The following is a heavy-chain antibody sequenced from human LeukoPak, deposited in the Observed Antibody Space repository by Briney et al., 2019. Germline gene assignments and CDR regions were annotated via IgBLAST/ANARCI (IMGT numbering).Heavy chain of an antibody. CDR3: ARAGGYYDSSQD. Sequence: GASVKVSCKASGYTFTSYYMHWVRQAPGQGLEWMGIINPSGGSTTYAQKFQGRVTLTRDTSTSTVYMELSSLRSEDTAVYYCARAGGYYDSSQDWGQGTLVTVSS. J-gene: IGHJ4*02. D-gene: IGHD3-22*01. CDR1: GYTFTSYY. V-gene: IGHV1-46*01. CDR2: INPSGGST.